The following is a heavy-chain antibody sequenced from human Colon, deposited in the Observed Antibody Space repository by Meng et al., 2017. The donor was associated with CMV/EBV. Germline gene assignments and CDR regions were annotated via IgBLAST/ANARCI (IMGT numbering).Heavy chain of an antibody. D-gene: IGHD5-24*01. CDR3: ARAGDDYFDL. CDR1: GYSFSDYY. J-gene: IGHJ4*02. V-gene: IGHV1-2*02. CDR2: INPNMGGT. Sequence: ASVKVSCKPSGYSFSDYYIHWARQAPGQGLEWMGWINPNMGGTTYAQKFQGRVTVTRDTSISTAYMELNSLRSDDTAVYYCARAGDDYFDLWGQGTLVTVSS.